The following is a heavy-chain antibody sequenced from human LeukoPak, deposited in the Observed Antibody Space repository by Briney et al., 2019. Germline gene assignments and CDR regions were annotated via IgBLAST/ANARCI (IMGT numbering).Heavy chain of an antibody. CDR1: GGTFSSYA. CDR2: IIPTFGIA. D-gene: IGHD2-15*01. J-gene: IGHJ6*02. V-gene: IGHV1-69*04. Sequence: SVKVSCKASGGTFSSYAISWVRQAPGQGLEWMGRIIPTFGIANYAQKFQGRVTITADKSTSTAYMELSSLRSEDTAVYYCARDSQAPPGFRYCSGGSCYGFYGMDVWGQGTTVTVSS. CDR3: ARDSQAPPGFRYCSGGSCYGFYGMDV.